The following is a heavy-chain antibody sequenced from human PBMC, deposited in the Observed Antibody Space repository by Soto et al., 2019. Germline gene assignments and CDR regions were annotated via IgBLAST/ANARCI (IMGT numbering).Heavy chain of an antibody. D-gene: IGHD5-18*01. CDR1: GFTFSSYA. CDR3: AKDRRYSYGYWARSANGMDV. J-gene: IGHJ6*02. Sequence: GGSLRLSCAASGFTFSSYAMSWVRQAPGKGLEWVSAISGSGGSTYYADSVKGRFTISRDNSKNTLYLQMNSLRAEDTAVYYCAKDRRYSYGYWARSANGMDVWGQGTTVTVSS. V-gene: IGHV3-23*01. CDR2: ISGSGGST.